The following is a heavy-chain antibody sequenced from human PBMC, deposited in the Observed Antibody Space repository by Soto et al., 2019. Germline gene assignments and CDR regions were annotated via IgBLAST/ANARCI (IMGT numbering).Heavy chain of an antibody. CDR1: GFTVSSNY. CDR2: IYSGGST. CDR3: TKNRVAGTSYDD. V-gene: IGHV3-66*01. Sequence: GGSLRLSCAASGFTVSSNYMSWVRQALGKGLEWVSAIYSGGSTYYADSVKGRFTISRDNSKNTLYLQINSLRAEDTAVYYCTKNRVAGTSYDDWGQGTPVNVSS. D-gene: IGHD6-19*01. J-gene: IGHJ4*02.